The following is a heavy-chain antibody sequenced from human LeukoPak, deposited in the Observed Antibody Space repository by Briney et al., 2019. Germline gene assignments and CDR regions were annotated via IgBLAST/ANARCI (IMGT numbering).Heavy chain of an antibody. J-gene: IGHJ4*02. CDR2: IIPIFGTA. V-gene: IGHV1-69*13. CDR3: AVALDIVATIDY. Sequence: ASAKVSCKASGGTFSSYAISWVRQAPGQGLEWMGGIIPIFGTANYAQKFQGRVTITADESTSTAYMELSSLRSEDTAVYYCAVALDIVATIDYWGQGTLVTVSS. CDR1: GGTFSSYA. D-gene: IGHD5-12*01.